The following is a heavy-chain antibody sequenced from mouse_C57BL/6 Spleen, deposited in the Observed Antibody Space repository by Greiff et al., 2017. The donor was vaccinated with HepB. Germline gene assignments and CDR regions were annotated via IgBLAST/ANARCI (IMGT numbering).Heavy chain of an antibody. CDR3: TTYYFYAMDY. J-gene: IGHJ4*01. Sequence: VQLQQSGAELVRPGASVKLSCTASGFNIKDYYMHWVKQRPEQGLEWIGRIDPEDGDTESAPKFQGKATMTADTSSNPAYLQLSSLTSEDTAVYYCTTYYFYAMDYWGQGTSVTVSS. D-gene: IGHD1-1*01. V-gene: IGHV14-1*01. CDR1: GFNIKDYY. CDR2: IDPEDGDT.